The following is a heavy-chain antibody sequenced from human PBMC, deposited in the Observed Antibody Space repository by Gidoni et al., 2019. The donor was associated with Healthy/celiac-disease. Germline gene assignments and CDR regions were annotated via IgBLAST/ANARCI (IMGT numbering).Heavy chain of an antibody. D-gene: IGHD6-6*01. CDR3: ARSPTEYSSSSDWFDP. CDR1: GGSISSGRYY. J-gene: IGHJ5*02. V-gene: IGHV4-61*02. CDR2: IYTSGST. Sequence: QVQLQESGPGLVKPSQTLSLTCPVSGGSISSGRYYWSWIRQPAGKGLEWIGRIYTSGSTNYNPSLKSRVTISVDTSKNQFSLKLSSVTAADTAVYYCARSPTEYSSSSDWFDPWGQGTLVTVSS.